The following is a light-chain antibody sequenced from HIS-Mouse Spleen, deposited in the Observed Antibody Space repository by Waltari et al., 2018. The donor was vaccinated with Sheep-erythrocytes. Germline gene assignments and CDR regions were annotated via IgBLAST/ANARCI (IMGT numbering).Light chain of an antibody. V-gene: IGLV3-25*03. Sequence: SYELTQPPSVSVSPGQTARITCPGDALPNQYAYWYQQKPGQAPVLVIYKDSERPSGIPERFSGSSSGTTVTLTISGVQAEDEADYYCQSADSSGTGVFGGGTKLTVL. CDR3: QSADSSGTGV. J-gene: IGLJ2*01. CDR1: ALPNQY. CDR2: KDS.